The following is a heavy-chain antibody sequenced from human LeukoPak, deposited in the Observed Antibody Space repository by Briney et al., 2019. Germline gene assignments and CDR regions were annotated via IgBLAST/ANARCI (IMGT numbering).Heavy chain of an antibody. D-gene: IGHD6-19*01. CDR3: AKVYGKRVAGSTVWDY. J-gene: IGHJ4*02. CDR1: GFTFDDYA. Sequence: LTGRSLRLSCAASGFTFDDYAMHWVRQAPGKGLEWVSGISWNSGSIGYADSVKGRFTISRDNAKNSLYLQINSLRAEDTALYYCAKVYGKRVAGSTVWDYWGQGTLVTVSS. V-gene: IGHV3-9*01. CDR2: ISWNSGSI.